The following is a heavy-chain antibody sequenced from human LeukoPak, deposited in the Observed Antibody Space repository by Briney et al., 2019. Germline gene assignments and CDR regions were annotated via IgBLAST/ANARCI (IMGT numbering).Heavy chain of an antibody. CDR3: ARGSPGDAFDI. J-gene: IGHJ3*02. CDR1: GDSINSGAYY. CDR2: ISYSGIT. Sequence: PSETLSLTCTVSGDSINSGAYYWSWIRQRPGTGLEWIGHISYSGITYYSPSLKSRLTTSVDTSKNQFSLKVSSVTAADTAVYYCARGSPGDAFDIWGPGTIVTVSS. V-gene: IGHV4-31*03.